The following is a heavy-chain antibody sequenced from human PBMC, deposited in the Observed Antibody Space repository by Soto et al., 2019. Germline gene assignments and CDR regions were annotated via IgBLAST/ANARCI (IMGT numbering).Heavy chain of an antibody. CDR2: ISTDGSTA. V-gene: IGHV3-74*01. D-gene: IGHD6-13*01. CDR1: GFTFSRYW. Sequence: EVQLVESGGGLVQPGGSLRLSCAASGFTFSRYWMHWVRQAPGRGLVWVSRISTDGSTAAYADSVKGRFTISRDNAKSTLYLQMNSLRADDTAVYYCRTAAPLPGDALDIWGQGTMVTVSS. CDR3: RTAAPLPGDALDI. J-gene: IGHJ3*02.